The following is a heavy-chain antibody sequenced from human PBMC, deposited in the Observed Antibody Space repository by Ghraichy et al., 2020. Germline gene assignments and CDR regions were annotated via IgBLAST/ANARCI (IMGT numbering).Heavy chain of an antibody. CDR2: IYRGGST. CDR3: AGRATGDYHLLDY. CDR1: GFTVSDKY. Sequence: GGSLRLSCAASGFTVSDKYMSWVRQAPGKGLEWVSVIYRGGSTSYADSVKGRFTISRDSSKNTVFLQMNSLGVEDTAVYYCAGRATGDYHLLDYWGQGTLVTVSS. J-gene: IGHJ4*02. D-gene: IGHD4-17*01. V-gene: IGHV3-66*02.